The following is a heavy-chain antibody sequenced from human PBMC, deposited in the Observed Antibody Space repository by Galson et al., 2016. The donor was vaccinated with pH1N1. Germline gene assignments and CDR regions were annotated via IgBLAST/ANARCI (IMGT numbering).Heavy chain of an antibody. D-gene: IGHD1-1*01. CDR3: ARDQAIELSDAFDI. CDR2: ISWNSGSI. J-gene: IGHJ3*02. V-gene: IGHV3-9*01. Sequence: SLRLSCAASGFTFDDYAMYWVRQAPGKGLEWVSGISWNSGSIGYADSVKGRFTISRDNAKNSLYLQMNSLRAEDTAVYYCARDQAIELSDAFDIWGQGTMVTVSS. CDR1: GFTFDDYA.